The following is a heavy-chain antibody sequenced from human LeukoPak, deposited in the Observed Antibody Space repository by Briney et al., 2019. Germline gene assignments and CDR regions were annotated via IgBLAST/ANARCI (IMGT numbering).Heavy chain of an antibody. CDR3: ARVGAYDYVWGSYRLYFNY. V-gene: IGHV4-39*07. CDR2: IYYSGST. Sequence: SETLSLTCTVSGGSISSYYWGWIRQPPGKGLEWIGSIYYSGSTYYNPSLKSRVTISVDTSKNQFSLKLSSVTAADTAVYYCARVGAYDYVWGSYRLYFNYWGQGTLVTVSS. J-gene: IGHJ4*02. D-gene: IGHD3-16*02. CDR1: GGSISSYY.